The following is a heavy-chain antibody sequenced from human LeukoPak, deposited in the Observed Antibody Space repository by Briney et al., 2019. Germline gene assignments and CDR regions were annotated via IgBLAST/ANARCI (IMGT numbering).Heavy chain of an antibody. D-gene: IGHD3-10*01. J-gene: IGHJ3*02. V-gene: IGHV3-23*01. CDR1: GFTFSNYA. CDR2: ISNSGGDT. CDR3: AKSRSYTVRDAFEI. Sequence: GGSLRLSCAASGFTFSNYAMSWVRQAPGRGLEWVLGISNSGGDTQYADSVKGRFTISRDNPKNTLYLQMNSLRAEDTAVYYCAKSRSYTVRDAFEIWGQGTKVTVSS.